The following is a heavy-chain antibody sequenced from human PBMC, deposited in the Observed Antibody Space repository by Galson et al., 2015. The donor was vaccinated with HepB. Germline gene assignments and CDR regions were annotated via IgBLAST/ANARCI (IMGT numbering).Heavy chain of an antibody. V-gene: IGHV5-51*01. CDR2: IYPGDSET. D-gene: IGHD4-17*01. J-gene: IGHJ5*02. CDR3: ARMGGDYALSKASDNLENYFDP. Sequence: QSGAEVKKPGESLKISCKGSGYIFPNYWIAWVRQMPGKGLEWMGIIYPGDSETRYSPSIQGQVTISADKSISTAYLQWSSLKAADTAKYYCARMGGDYALSKASDNLENYFDPWGQGILVTVSS. CDR1: GYIFPNYW.